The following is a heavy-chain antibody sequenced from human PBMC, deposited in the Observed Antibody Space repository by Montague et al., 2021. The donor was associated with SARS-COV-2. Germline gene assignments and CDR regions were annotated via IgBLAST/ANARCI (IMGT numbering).Heavy chain of an antibody. Sequence: SETLSLTCTVSGGSISSYYWSWIRQPPGKGLEWIGYIYYSGSTNYNPSLKSRVTISVDTSKNQFSLKLSSVTAADTAVYYCARGTTVTTLFYYYYGMDVWGQGTTVIVSS. V-gene: IGHV4-59*08. D-gene: IGHD4-17*01. CDR2: IYYSGST. J-gene: IGHJ6*02. CDR1: GGSISSYY. CDR3: ARGTTVTTLFYYYYGMDV.